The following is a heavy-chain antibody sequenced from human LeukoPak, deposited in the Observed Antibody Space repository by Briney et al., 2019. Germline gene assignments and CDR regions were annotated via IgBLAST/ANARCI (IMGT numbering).Heavy chain of an antibody. Sequence: PGGSLRLSCAASGFTFSSYSMNWVRQAPGKGLEWVSFISSSSSYIYYADSVKGRFTISRDNAKNSLYLQMNGLRAEDTAVYYCARGEYGSGSYHIDYWGQGTLVTVSS. V-gene: IGHV3-21*01. CDR3: ARGEYGSGSYHIDY. CDR1: GFTFSSYS. D-gene: IGHD3-10*01. CDR2: ISSSSSYI. J-gene: IGHJ4*02.